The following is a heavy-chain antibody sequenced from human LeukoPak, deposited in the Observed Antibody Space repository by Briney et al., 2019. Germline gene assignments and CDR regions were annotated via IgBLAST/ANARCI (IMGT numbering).Heavy chain of an antibody. CDR3: ARARSGSGRVDY. Sequence: KTSETLSLTCAVSGGSISSGGYSWSWIRQPPGKGLEWIGYIYHSGSTYYNPSLKSRVTISVDRSKNQFSLKLSSVTAADTAVYYCARARSGSGRVDYWGQGTLVTVSS. D-gene: IGHD3-10*01. V-gene: IGHV4-30-2*01. CDR2: IYHSGST. J-gene: IGHJ4*02. CDR1: GGSISSGGYS.